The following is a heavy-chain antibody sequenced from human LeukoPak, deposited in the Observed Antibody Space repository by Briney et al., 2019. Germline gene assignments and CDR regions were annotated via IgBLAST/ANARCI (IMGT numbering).Heavy chain of an antibody. CDR1: GGSINGYY. V-gene: IGHV4-4*07. D-gene: IGHD6-13*01. CDR3: ARDRSSSYTRDWFDP. CDR2: IYNSESI. Sequence: SETLSLTSTVSGGSINGYYWSWIRQPAGKGLEWIGRIYNSESINYNPSLKSRVTMSIDTSESQFSLKLNSVTAADTAVYYCARDRSSSYTRDWFDPWGQGALVTVSS. J-gene: IGHJ5*02.